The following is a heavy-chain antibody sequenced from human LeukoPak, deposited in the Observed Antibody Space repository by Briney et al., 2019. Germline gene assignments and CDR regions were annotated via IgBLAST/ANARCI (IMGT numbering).Heavy chain of an antibody. Sequence: GASVNVSCKASGYTFTSYGISWVRQAPGQGLEWMGWISAYNGNTNYAQKLQGRVTMTTDTSTSTAYMELRSLRSDDTAVYYCARVTRLPYCSSTSCYRGVDYWGQGTLVTVSS. CDR1: GYTFTSYG. V-gene: IGHV1-18*01. CDR2: ISAYNGNT. D-gene: IGHD2-2*01. CDR3: ARVTRLPYCSSTSCYRGVDY. J-gene: IGHJ4*02.